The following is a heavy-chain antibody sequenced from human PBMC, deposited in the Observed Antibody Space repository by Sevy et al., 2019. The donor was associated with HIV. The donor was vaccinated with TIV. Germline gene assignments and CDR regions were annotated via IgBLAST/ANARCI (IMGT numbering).Heavy chain of an antibody. CDR1: GGSLSRSPYY. CDR2: LYHDGSS. V-gene: IGHV4-39*01. D-gene: IGHD5-12*01. J-gene: IGHJ4*02. Sequence: SETVSLTCSVSGGSLSRSPYYWGWIRQPRGKGLEWIGSLYHDGSSSYIPSLKSRVTMSADTSNNQFSLRLTSVTAADTAVYYCTRRGYSGRFDFWGQGILVTVSS. CDR3: TRRGYSGRFDF.